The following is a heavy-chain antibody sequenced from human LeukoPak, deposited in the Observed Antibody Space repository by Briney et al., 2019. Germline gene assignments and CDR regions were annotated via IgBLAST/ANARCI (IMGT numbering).Heavy chain of an antibody. CDR3: AKLLVAGTDDY. V-gene: IGHV3-48*03. D-gene: IGHD1-1*01. Sequence: PGGSLRLSCAASGFTFSSYEMNWVRQAPGKGLEWVSYISSSGSTIYYADSVKGRFTISRDNAKNSLYLQMNSLRAEDTAVYFCAKLLVAGTDDYWGQGTLVTVSP. CDR1: GFTFSSYE. J-gene: IGHJ4*02. CDR2: ISSSGSTI.